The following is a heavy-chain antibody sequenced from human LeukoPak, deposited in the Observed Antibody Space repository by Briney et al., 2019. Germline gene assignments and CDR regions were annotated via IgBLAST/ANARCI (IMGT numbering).Heavy chain of an antibody. Sequence: PGGSLRLSCAASGFTFSTYWMTWVRQAPGKGPEWVANIKEDGSATYYVDSVKGRFTISRDNAKKSLYLRMNSLRAEDTAVYYCARDSPGYLAYDSWGQGTLVTVSS. J-gene: IGHJ4*02. V-gene: IGHV3-7*04. CDR1: GFTFSTYW. CDR3: ARDSPGYLAYDS. CDR2: IKEDGSAT. D-gene: IGHD1-1*01.